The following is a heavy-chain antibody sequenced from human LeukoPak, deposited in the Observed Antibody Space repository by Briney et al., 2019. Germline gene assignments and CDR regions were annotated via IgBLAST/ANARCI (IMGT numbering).Heavy chain of an antibody. CDR2: ISYTGTYI. Sequence: GGSLRLSCAASAFSLNAYNMDWVRQAPGKGLEWVSSISYTGTYIYYADSVKGRFTISRDNAQNSLYLQMNSLRAEDTAVYYCARVSIGAAGTLWGQGTLVTVSS. D-gene: IGHD6-13*01. V-gene: IGHV3-21*01. CDR1: AFSLNAYN. J-gene: IGHJ4*02. CDR3: ARVSIGAAGTL.